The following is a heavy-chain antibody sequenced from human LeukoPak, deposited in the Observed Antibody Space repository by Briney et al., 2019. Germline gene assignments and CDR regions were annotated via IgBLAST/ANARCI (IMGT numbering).Heavy chain of an antibody. CDR3: ARGEGGVMDV. V-gene: IGHV4-59*12. CDR2: IYYSGNT. Sequence: PSETLSLTCTVSGGSISSYYWSWIRQPPGKGLEWIGYIYYSGNTNYNPSLRSRLTMSVDTSKNQFSLKLNSVTAADTAVYYCARGEGGVMDVWGQGTTVTVSS. J-gene: IGHJ6*02. CDR1: GGSISSYY. D-gene: IGHD3-10*01.